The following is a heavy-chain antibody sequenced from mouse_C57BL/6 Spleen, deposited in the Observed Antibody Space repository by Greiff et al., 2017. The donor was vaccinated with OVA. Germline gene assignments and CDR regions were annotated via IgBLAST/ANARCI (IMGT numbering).Heavy chain of an antibody. Sequence: QVQLQQPGAELVRPGSSVKLSCKASGYTFTSYWMHWVKQRPIQGLEWIGNIDPSDSETHYNQKFKDKATLTVDKSSSTDYMQLSSLTSEDSAVDYCARDPYYGSSYGGTYFDYWGQGTTLTVSS. D-gene: IGHD1-1*01. CDR2: IDPSDSET. CDR3: ARDPYYGSSYGGTYFDY. CDR1: GYTFTSYW. V-gene: IGHV1-52*01. J-gene: IGHJ2*01.